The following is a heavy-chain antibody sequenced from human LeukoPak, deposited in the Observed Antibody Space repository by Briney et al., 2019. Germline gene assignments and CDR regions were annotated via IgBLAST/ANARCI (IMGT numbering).Heavy chain of an antibody. CDR2: INHSGST. CDR1: GGSFSGYY. J-gene: IGHJ4*02. D-gene: IGHD6-13*01. CDR3: ARPRSRTFDY. V-gene: IGHV4-34*01. Sequence: SETLSLTCAVYGGSFSGYYWSWIRQPPGKGLEWTGEINHSGSTNYIPSLKSRVTISVDTSKNQFSLKLSSVTAADTAVYYCARPRSRTFDYWGQGTLVTVSS.